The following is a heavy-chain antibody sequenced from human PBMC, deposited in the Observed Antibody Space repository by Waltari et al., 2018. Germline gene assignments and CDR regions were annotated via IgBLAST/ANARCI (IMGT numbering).Heavy chain of an antibody. Sequence: QVQLVQSGTEVKKPGASVKVSCKASGYTFTDYYIHWVRQAPGQGLEYMGWINPDSGGTNYAQKFHGRVTMTEDTSTDTAYMELSSLRSEDTAVYYCATRAVAGPAFDIWGQGTMVTVSS. J-gene: IGHJ3*02. V-gene: IGHV1-2*02. CDR1: GYTFTDYY. D-gene: IGHD6-19*01. CDR3: ATRAVAGPAFDI. CDR2: INPDSGGT.